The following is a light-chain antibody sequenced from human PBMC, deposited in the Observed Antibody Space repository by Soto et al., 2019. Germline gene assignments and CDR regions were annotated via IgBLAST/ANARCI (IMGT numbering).Light chain of an antibody. CDR2: DVS. CDR3: SSYTSISTYV. CDR1: SSDVGGYNY. Sequence: QSALTQPASVSGSPGQSISISCTGTSSDVGGYNYVSWYQQHPGKAPKLMIYDVSHRPSGVSNRFSGSKSGNTASLTISGLQADDEADYYCSSYTSISTYVFGTGTKVTVL. V-gene: IGLV2-14*03. J-gene: IGLJ1*01.